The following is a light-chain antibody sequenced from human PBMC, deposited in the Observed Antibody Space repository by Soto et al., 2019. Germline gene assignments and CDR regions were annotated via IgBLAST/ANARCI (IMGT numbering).Light chain of an antibody. CDR2: AAS. Sequence: AIQMTQSPSSLSASLGDRVTITCRASQGISSYLAWYQQKPGKAPKLLIYAASTLHSGVPSRFSGSGSGTDFTLTISSLQSEDFATYYCQQTCSYPSTFGRGTKVDI. CDR3: QQTCSYPST. V-gene: IGKV1-8*01. J-gene: IGKJ1*01. CDR1: QGISSY.